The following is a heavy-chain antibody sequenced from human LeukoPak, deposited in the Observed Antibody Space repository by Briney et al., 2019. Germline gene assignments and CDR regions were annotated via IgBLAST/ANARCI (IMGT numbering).Heavy chain of an antibody. V-gene: IGHV3-23*01. Sequence: PGGSLRLSCAASGFTLSGYGMNWVRQAPGKGLEWVSSISATGGSTYYADSVRGRFTISRDNSKNTMYLQMNSLRAEDTAVYYCAKGLVYFDYWGQGTLVTVSS. CDR1: GFTLSGYG. D-gene: IGHD6-6*01. J-gene: IGHJ4*02. CDR3: AKGLVYFDY. CDR2: ISATGGST.